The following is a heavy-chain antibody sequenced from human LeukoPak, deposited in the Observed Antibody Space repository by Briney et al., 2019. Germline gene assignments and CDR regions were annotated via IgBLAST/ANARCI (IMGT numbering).Heavy chain of an antibody. CDR1: GYTLTELS. CDR2: FDPEDGET. Sequence: ASVKVSCKVSGYTLTELSMHWVRQALGKGLEWMGGFDPEDGETIYAQKFQGRVTMTRDTSISTAYMELSRLRSDDTAVYYCARDLAYYDFWSAEESWFDPWGQGTLVTVSS. D-gene: IGHD3-3*01. J-gene: IGHJ5*02. V-gene: IGHV1-24*01. CDR3: ARDLAYYDFWSAEESWFDP.